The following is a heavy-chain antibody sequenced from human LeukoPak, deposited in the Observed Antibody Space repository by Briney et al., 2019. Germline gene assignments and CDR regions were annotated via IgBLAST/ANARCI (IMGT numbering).Heavy chain of an antibody. D-gene: IGHD3-22*01. J-gene: IGHJ4*02. CDR3: ARTYYYDSSGYYLFDY. Sequence: SETLSLTCTVSGGSISSYYWSWIRQPPGKGLEWIGYIYTSGSTNYNPSLKSRVTISVDTSKNQFSLKLSSVTAADTAVYYCARTYYYDSSGYYLFDYWGQGTLVTVPS. CDR2: IYTSGST. CDR1: GGSISSYY. V-gene: IGHV4-4*09.